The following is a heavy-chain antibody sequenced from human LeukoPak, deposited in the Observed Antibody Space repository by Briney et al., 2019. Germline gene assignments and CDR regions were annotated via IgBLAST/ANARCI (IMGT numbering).Heavy chain of an antibody. V-gene: IGHV4-59*06. CDR1: GGSFSGYY. J-gene: IGHJ4*02. CDR3: AGGGYSSSWYFDY. Sequence: SETLSLTCAVYGGSFSGYYWSWIRQPPGKGLEWIGYIYYSGSTYYNPSLKSRVTISVDTSKNQFSLKLSSVTATDTAVYYCAGGGYSSSWYFDYWGQGTLVTVSS. CDR2: IYYSGST. D-gene: IGHD6-13*01.